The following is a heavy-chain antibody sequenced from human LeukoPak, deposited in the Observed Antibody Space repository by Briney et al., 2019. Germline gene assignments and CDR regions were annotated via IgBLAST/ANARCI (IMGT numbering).Heavy chain of an antibody. Sequence: GGSLRLSCAASGFTFSSYVMGWVRQAPGKGLEWVSAISGSGGSTYYADSVKGRFTISRDNSKNTLYLQMNSLRAEDTAVYYCAKAQGAYYYDSSGYYLDYWGQGTLVTVSS. V-gene: IGHV3-23*01. CDR3: AKAQGAYYYDSSGYYLDY. CDR1: GFTFSSYV. CDR2: ISGSGGST. D-gene: IGHD3-22*01. J-gene: IGHJ4*02.